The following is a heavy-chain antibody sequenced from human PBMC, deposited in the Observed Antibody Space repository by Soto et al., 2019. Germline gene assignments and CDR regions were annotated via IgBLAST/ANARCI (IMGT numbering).Heavy chain of an antibody. CDR1: GFTFSSYS. D-gene: IGHD4-17*01. CDR2: ISSSSSYI. Sequence: PGGSLRLSCAASGFTFSSYSMNWVRQAPGKGLEWVSSISSSSSYIYYADSVKGRFTISRDNAKNSLYLQMNSLRAEDTAVYYCARESGYGDYGVMDVWGKGTTVTVSS. J-gene: IGHJ6*03. CDR3: ARESGYGDYGVMDV. V-gene: IGHV3-21*01.